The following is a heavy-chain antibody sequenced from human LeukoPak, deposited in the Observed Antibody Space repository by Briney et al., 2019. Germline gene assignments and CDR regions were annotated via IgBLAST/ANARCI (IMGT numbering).Heavy chain of an antibody. CDR2: IYYSVST. J-gene: IGHJ6*03. D-gene: IGHD5-18*01. CDR1: GGSISSYY. CDR3: ARAASYGPYYYYYYMDV. V-gene: IGHV4-59*01. Sequence: PSETLPLTCTVSGGSISSYYWSWIRQPPGKGLEWIGYIYYSVSTNYNPSLKSRVTISVDTSKNQFSLKLSSVTAADTAVYYCARAASYGPYYYYYYMDVWGKGTTVTVSS.